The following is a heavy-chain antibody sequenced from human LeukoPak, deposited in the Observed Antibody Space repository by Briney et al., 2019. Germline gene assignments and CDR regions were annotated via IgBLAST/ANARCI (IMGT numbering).Heavy chain of an antibody. D-gene: IGHD6-19*01. CDR2: ISSSSGST. CDR1: GFTFSSAA. CDR3: AKGSRSIAVDNLCDY. J-gene: IGHJ4*02. V-gene: IGHV3-23*01. Sequence: GGSLRLSCAASGFTFSSAAMSWVRQAPGKGLEWVSIISSSSGSTYYADSVKGRFIISRDNSKNTLYLQMNSLRAEDTAVYYCAKGSRSIAVDNLCDYWGQGSLVTVSS.